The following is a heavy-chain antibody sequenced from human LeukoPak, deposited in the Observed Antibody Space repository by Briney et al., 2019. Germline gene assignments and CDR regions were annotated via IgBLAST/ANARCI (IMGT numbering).Heavy chain of an antibody. CDR1: GGSISSSSNY. CDR2: IYYSGST. V-gene: IGHV4-39*01. D-gene: IGHD3-10*01. CDR3: ARQTLGFGEHLDY. J-gene: IGHJ4*02. Sequence: SETLSLTCTVSGGSISSSSNYWGWIRQPPGKGLEWIGSIYYSGSTNYNPSLKSRVTISVDTSKNQFSLKLSSVTAADTAVYYCARQTLGFGEHLDYWGQGTLVTASS.